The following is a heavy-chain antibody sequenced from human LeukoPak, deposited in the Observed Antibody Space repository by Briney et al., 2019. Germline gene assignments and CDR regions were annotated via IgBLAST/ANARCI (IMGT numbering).Heavy chain of an antibody. CDR3: ARDPTDYDYVWGSYQD. J-gene: IGHJ4*02. Sequence: GGSLRLSCAASGFTFSNAWMNWVRQAPGKGLEWVSSISSSSSYIYYADSVKGRFTISRDNAKNSLYLQMNSLRAEDTAVYYCARDPTDYDYVWGSYQDWGQGTLVTVSS. CDR1: GFTFSNAW. CDR2: ISSSSSYI. V-gene: IGHV3-21*01. D-gene: IGHD3-16*02.